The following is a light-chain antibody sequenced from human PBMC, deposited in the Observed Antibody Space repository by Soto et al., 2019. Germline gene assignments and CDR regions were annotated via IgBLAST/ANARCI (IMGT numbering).Light chain of an antibody. J-gene: IGKJ1*01. CDR2: DAS. CDR1: QSITTW. Sequence: DIQMTQSPSTLSASVGDRVTITCRASQSITTWLAWYQQKPGTAVKVLIYDASTLGSGVPSRFSGSGSGTEFTLTISSLQPEDFATYHCQHYNGFSWTFGQGTKVEIK. CDR3: QHYNGFSWT. V-gene: IGKV1-5*01.